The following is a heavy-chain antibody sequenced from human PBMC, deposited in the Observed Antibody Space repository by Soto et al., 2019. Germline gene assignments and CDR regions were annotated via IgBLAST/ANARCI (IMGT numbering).Heavy chain of an antibody. D-gene: IGHD6-19*01. V-gene: IGHV1-2*02. CDR1: GYTFTGYY. CDR2: INPNSGGT. CDR3: ARGPGIAVAGTEEDIKDY. Sequence: GASVKVSCKASGYTFTGYYMHWVRQAPGQGLEWMGWINPNSGGTNYAQKFQGRVTMTRDTSISTAYMELSRLRSDDTAVYYCARGPGIAVAGTEEDIKDYWGQGTLVTVSS. J-gene: IGHJ4*02.